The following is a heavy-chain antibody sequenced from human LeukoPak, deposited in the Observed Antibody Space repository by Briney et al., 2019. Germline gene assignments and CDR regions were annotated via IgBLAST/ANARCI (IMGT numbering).Heavy chain of an antibody. CDR3: ARDILGPSGY. V-gene: IGHV4-61*02. D-gene: IGHD3/OR15-3a*01. CDR2: FYTSGST. J-gene: IGHJ4*02. Sequence: SETLSLTCTVSGDSISSGNYYWSWIRQPAGKGLEWIGRFYTSGSTNYNPSLKSRVTISVDTSKDQFSLKLSSVTAVDTAVYYCARDILGPSGYWGQGTLVIVSS. CDR1: GDSISSGNYY.